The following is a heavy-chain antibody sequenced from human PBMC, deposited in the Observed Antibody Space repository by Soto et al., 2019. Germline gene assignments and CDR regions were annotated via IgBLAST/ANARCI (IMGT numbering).Heavy chain of an antibody. CDR1: GFTFSNYW. D-gene: IGHD6-6*01. CDR2: INGDGSST. V-gene: IGHV3-74*01. CDR3: ARSASIGGVQTLFDY. Sequence: GGSLRLSCAASGFTFSNYWLHWVRQAPGKGLVWVSRINGDGSSTNYADSVKGRFTISRDNAKKTLYLQMNSLRGEDTAVYYCARSASIGGVQTLFDYWGQGTLVTVSS. J-gene: IGHJ4*02.